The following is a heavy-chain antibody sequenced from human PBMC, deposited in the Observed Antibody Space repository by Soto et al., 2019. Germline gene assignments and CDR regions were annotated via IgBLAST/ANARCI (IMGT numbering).Heavy chain of an antibody. V-gene: IGHV1-2*02. CDR3: ARRDSSGSFDY. J-gene: IGHJ4*02. CDR2: VNPKNGGR. D-gene: IGHD3-10*01. CDR1: GYTFIYYY. Sequence: QVQLVQSGAEAKRPGASVRVSCKASGYTFIYYYIHWVRLAPGQGLEWMGWVNPKNGGRSHAQRFQGRVTMTSDTSTNTVYMELNSLTSDDTAIYYCARRDSSGSFDYWGQGTQVRVSS.